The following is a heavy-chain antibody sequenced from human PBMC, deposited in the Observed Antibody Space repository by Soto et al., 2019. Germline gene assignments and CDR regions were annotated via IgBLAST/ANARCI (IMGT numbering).Heavy chain of an antibody. J-gene: IGHJ4*02. CDR3: AIGPPHHY. CDR2: IYHSGSI. Sequence: PSETLSLTCAVSGGSISSGGYSWSWTRQPPGKGLEWIGYIYHSGSIYYNPSLKSRVTISVDRSKNQFSLKLSSVTAADTAIYYCAIGPPHHYWGQGTLVTVSS. V-gene: IGHV4-30-2*01. CDR1: GGSISSGGYS.